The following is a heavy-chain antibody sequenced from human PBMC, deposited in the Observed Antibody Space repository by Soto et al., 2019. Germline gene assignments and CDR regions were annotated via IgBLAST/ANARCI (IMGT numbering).Heavy chain of an antibody. CDR1: GFTFSDYY. Sequence: QVQLVESGGGLVKPGGSLRLSCAASGFTFSDYYMSWIRQAPGKGLEWVSYISSSSSYTNYADSVKGRFTISRDNAKNSLYLQMNCLRAEDTAVYYCARSVGYCSSTSCYHWFDPWGQGTLVTVSS. J-gene: IGHJ5*02. V-gene: IGHV3-11*06. CDR2: ISSSSSYT. CDR3: ARSVGYCSSTSCYHWFDP. D-gene: IGHD2-2*01.